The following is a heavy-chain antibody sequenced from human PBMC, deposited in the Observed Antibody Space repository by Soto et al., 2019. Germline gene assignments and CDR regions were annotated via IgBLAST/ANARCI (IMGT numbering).Heavy chain of an antibody. Sequence: PGSSVRLYRVASGFTCSSNVMHWVRQAPGTGLEWVAVIPYDGSNKYYADSVKGRFTISRDNSKHTLFLQMNSLGPEDTAVYYCAKDLEGYCSSTSFYTYFGLDVWGQGTTVTVSS. CDR2: IPYDGSNK. CDR3: AKDLEGYCSSTSFYTYFGLDV. V-gene: IGHV3-30*18. D-gene: IGHD2-2*01. J-gene: IGHJ6*02. CDR1: GFTCSSNV.